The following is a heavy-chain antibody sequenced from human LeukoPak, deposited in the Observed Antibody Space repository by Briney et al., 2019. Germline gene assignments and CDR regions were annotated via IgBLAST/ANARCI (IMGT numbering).Heavy chain of an antibody. CDR1: GFTFSSYG. J-gene: IGHJ6*02. CDR2: IWYDGSNK. V-gene: IGHV3-33*01. D-gene: IGHD2-21*02. Sequence: GGSLRLSCAASGFTFSSYGMHWVRQAPGKGLEWVAVIWYDGSNKYYADSVKGRFTISRDNSKNTLYLQMNSLRAEDTAVYYCARDILSAYCGGDCYPFNGMDVWGQGTTVTVSS. CDR3: ARDILSAYCGGDCYPFNGMDV.